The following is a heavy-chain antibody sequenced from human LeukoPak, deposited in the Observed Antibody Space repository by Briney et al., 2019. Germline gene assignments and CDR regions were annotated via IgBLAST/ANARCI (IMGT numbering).Heavy chain of an antibody. D-gene: IGHD2-15*01. CDR1: GFTFSDYY. J-gene: IGHJ6*03. V-gene: IGHV3-11*04. CDR3: ARAKRSYCSGGSCYSGHYYYYYMDV. CDR2: ISSSGSTI. Sequence: GGSLRLSCAASGFTFSDYYMSWIRQAPGKGLEWVSYISSSGSTIYYADSVKGRFTISRDNAKNSLYLQMNSLRAEDTAVYYCARAKRSYCSGGSCYSGHYYYYYMDVWGKGTTVTVSS.